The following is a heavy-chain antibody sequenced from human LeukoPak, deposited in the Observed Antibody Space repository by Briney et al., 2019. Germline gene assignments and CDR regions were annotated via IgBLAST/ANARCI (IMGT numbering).Heavy chain of an antibody. CDR3: AREDIVGATSLDY. Sequence: GGSLRLSCAASGFTFSSFWMSWVRQAPGEGLEWVANIKQDGSGKYYVDSVKGRFTISRDNAKSSLYLQMNSLRAEDTAVYYCAREDIVGATSLDYWGQGTLVTVSS. V-gene: IGHV3-7*03. CDR2: IKQDGSGK. CDR1: GFTFSSFW. D-gene: IGHD1-26*01. J-gene: IGHJ4*02.